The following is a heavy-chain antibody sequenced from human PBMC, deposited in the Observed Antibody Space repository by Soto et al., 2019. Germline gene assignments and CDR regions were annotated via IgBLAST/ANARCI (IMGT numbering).Heavy chain of an antibody. CDR3: PNRVVVAATQSGKGKYFGH. J-gene: IGHJ4*02. CDR1: GFTFNNYA. Sequence: GWSLGLSCAASGFTFNNYAMTWVRQAPGKGLEWVSAISGSGDTAYYADSVRGRFTISRDNSKNTLYLQLNSLRTEDTAVYYCPNRVVVAATQSGKGKYFGHWGQGKLVTASS. D-gene: IGHD2-15*01. CDR2: ISGSGDTA. V-gene: IGHV3-23*01.